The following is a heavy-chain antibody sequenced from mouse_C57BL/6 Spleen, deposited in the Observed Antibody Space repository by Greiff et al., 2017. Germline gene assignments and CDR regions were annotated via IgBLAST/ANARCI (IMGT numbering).Heavy chain of an antibody. D-gene: IGHD2-1*01. V-gene: IGHV1-39*01. Sequence: LVESGPELVKPGASVKISCKASGYSFTDYNMNWVKQSNGKSLEWIGVINPNYGTTSYNQKFKGKATLTVDQSSSTAYIELNSLTSEDSAVYYCALYYGNPFAYWGQGTLVTVSA. CDR2: INPNYGTT. CDR3: ALYYGNPFAY. CDR1: GYSFTDYN. J-gene: IGHJ3*01.